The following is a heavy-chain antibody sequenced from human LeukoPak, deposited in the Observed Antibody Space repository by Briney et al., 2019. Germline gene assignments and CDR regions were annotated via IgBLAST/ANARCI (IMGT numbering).Heavy chain of an antibody. V-gene: IGHV3-66*01. D-gene: IGHD4-17*01. CDR3: ARVPRTVTYLELFFDY. CDR2: IYSGGST. CDR1: GFTVSSNY. J-gene: IGHJ4*02. Sequence: GGSLRLSCAASGFTVSSNYMSWVRQAPGKGLEWVSVIYSGGSTYYADSVKGRFTISRDNSKNTLYLQMNSLRAEDTAVYYCARVPRTVTYLELFFDYWGQGTLVTVSS.